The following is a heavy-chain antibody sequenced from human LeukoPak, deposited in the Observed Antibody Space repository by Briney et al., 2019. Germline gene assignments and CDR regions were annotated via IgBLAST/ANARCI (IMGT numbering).Heavy chain of an antibody. V-gene: IGHV1-8*01. CDR2: MNPNSGNT. D-gene: IGHD3-22*01. CDR3: ARGTKDSSGYYPDY. CDR1: GYTFTSYD. Sequence: GASVKVSCKASGYTFTSYDINWVRQATGQGLEWMGWMNPNSGNTGYAQKFQDRVTMTRNTSISTAYMELSSLRSEDTAVYYCARGTKDSSGYYPDYWGQGTLVTVSS. J-gene: IGHJ4*02.